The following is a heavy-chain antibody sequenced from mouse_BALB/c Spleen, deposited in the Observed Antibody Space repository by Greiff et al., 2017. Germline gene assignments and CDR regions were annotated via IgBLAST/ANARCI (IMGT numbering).Heavy chain of an antibody. J-gene: IGHJ3*01. V-gene: IGHV5-17*02. CDR2: ISSGSSTI. D-gene: IGHD4-1*01. CDR1: GFTFSSFG. CDR3: ASMWEGVPFAY. Sequence: EVKLVESGGGLVQPGGSRKLSCAASGFTFSSFGMHWVRQAPEKGLEWVAYISSGSSTIYYADTVKGRFTISRDNPKNTLFLQMTSLRSEDTAMYYCASMWEGVPFAYWGQGTLVTVSA.